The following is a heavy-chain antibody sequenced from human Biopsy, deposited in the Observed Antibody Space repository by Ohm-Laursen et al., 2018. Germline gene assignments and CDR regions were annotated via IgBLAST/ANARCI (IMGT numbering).Heavy chain of an antibody. CDR2: INHRGGA. CDR3: ARALDYYDPYYYYAMDV. Sequence: TLSLTCAVYGGSFSGYYWTWIRQPPGKGLEWIGEINHRGGASYNPSLKSRITVLVDTSKNQFSLKLRSVSAADTAVYFCARALDYYDPYYYYAMDVWGQGTSVTVSS. D-gene: IGHD3-16*01. CDR1: GGSFSGYY. V-gene: IGHV4-34*01. J-gene: IGHJ6*02.